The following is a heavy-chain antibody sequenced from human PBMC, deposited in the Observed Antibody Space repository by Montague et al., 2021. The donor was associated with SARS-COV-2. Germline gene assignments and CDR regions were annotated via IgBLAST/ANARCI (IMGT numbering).Heavy chain of an antibody. V-gene: IGHV6-1*01. D-gene: IGHD6-6*01. CDR1: GDSVSSNTVA. CDR3: ARDTEYSIDY. J-gene: IGHJ4*02. Sequence: CAISGDSVSSNTVAWNWLRHSPSRGLEWLGRTYYRSKWYNDYAVSMQIRVTINPDTSKNQFSLHVNSVNPEDTAMYYCARDTEYSIDYWGQGPLVTVSS. CDR2: TYYRSKWYN.